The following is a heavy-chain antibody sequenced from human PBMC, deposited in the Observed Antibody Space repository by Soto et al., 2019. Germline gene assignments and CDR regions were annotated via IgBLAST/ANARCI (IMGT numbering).Heavy chain of an antibody. Sequence: SVKVSCKASGGTFSSYAISWVRQAPGQGLEWMGGIIPIFGTANYAQKFQGRVTITADESTSTAYMELSSLRSEDTAVYYCARVLLNSSGWYYFDYWGQGTLVTVSS. CDR2: IIPIFGTA. CDR1: GGTFSSYA. J-gene: IGHJ4*02. D-gene: IGHD6-19*01. CDR3: ARVLLNSSGWYYFDY. V-gene: IGHV1-69*13.